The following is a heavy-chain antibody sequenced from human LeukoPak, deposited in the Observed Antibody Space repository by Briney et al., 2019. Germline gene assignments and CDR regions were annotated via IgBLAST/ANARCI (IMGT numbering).Heavy chain of an antibody. V-gene: IGHV3-11*05. J-gene: IGHJ1*01. Sequence: GGSLRLSCAASGFTFSDFYMSWIRQAPGKGPEWLSYISPTDYTNYADSVKGRFTISRDNAKNTLYLQMDSLRVEDTAVYYCARGSHCGGDCYSLFESWGQGTLATVSS. CDR1: GFTFSDFY. CDR2: ISPTDYT. D-gene: IGHD2-21*02. CDR3: ARGSHCGGDCYSLFES.